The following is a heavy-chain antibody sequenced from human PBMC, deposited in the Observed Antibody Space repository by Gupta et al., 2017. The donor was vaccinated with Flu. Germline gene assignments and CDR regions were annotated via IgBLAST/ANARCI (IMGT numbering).Heavy chain of an antibody. J-gene: IGHJ4*02. CDR2: IIPIFGTA. Sequence: SSYAISWVRQAPGQGREWMGGIIPIFGTANYAQKFQGRVTITADESTSTAYMELSSLRSEDTAVYYCAMLTAPKNETLLDYWGQGTLVTVSS. CDR1: SSYA. CDR3: AMLTAPKNETLLDY. V-gene: IGHV1-69*01. D-gene: IGHD2-15*01.